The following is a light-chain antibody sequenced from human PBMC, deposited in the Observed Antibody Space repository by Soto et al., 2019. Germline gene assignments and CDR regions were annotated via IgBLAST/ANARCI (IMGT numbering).Light chain of an antibody. Sequence: QSALTQPPSASGSPGQSVTISCTGTSSDVGGYNYVSWHQQHPGKAPKLMIYEVTKRPSGVPDRFSGSKTGNTASLTVSGLQAEDEADDYCSSYTGGTNVVFGGGTKVTVL. J-gene: IGLJ2*01. CDR2: EVT. V-gene: IGLV2-8*01. CDR3: SSYTGGTNVV. CDR1: SSDVGGYNY.